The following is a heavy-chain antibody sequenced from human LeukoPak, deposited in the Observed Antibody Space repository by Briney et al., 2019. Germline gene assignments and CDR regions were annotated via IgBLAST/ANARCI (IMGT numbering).Heavy chain of an antibody. CDR2: ISGSGGST. Sequence: GGSLRLSCAASGFTLSSYAMSWVRQAPGKGLEWVSAISGSGGSTYYADSVKGRFTISRDNSKNTLYLQMNSLRAEDTAVYYCAKDTGYSSSYGYFDYWGQGTLVTVSS. D-gene: IGHD6-6*01. CDR1: GFTLSSYA. V-gene: IGHV3-23*01. J-gene: IGHJ4*02. CDR3: AKDTGYSSSYGYFDY.